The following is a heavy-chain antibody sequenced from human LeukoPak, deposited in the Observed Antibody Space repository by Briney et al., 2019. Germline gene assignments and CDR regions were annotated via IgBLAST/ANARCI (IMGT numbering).Heavy chain of an antibody. D-gene: IGHD6-19*01. J-gene: IGHJ4*02. CDR3: ARVGGYSSGWQH. CDR1: GGSVSSGSYY. V-gene: IGHV4-61*01. CDR2: IYYSGST. Sequence: SETLSLTCTVSGGSVSSGSYYWSWIRQPPGKGLEWIGYIYYSGSTNYNPSLKSRVTISVDKSKNQFSLKLSSVTAADTAVYYCARVGGYSSGWQHWGQGTLVTVSS.